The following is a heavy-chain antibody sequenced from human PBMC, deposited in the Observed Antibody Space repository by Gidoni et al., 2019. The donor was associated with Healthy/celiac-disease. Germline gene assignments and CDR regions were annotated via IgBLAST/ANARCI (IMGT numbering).Heavy chain of an antibody. J-gene: IGHJ5*02. V-gene: IGHV3-49*05. CDR1: GFTFGDYA. CDR2: IRSKAYGGTT. Sequence: EVQLVESGGGLVKPGRSLRLSCTASGFTFGDYAMSWFRQAPGKGLEWVGFIRSKAYGGTTEYAASVKGRFTISRDDSKSIAYLQMNSLKTEDTAVYYCTSAEYDILTGGNWFDPWGQGTLVTVSS. D-gene: IGHD3-9*01. CDR3: TSAEYDILTGGNWFDP.